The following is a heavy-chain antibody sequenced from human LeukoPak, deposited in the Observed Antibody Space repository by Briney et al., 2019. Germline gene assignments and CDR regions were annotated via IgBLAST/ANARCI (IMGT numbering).Heavy chain of an antibody. D-gene: IGHD3-10*01. CDR3: PVWFGELSPFDY. CDR2: IIPIFGTA. Sequence: SVKVSCKASGGTFSSYAISWVRQAPGQGLEWMGGIIPIFGTANYAQKFQGRVTITADESTSTAYMELSSLRSEDTAVYYCPVWFGELSPFDYWGQGALVTVSS. J-gene: IGHJ4*02. V-gene: IGHV1-69*01. CDR1: GGTFSSYA.